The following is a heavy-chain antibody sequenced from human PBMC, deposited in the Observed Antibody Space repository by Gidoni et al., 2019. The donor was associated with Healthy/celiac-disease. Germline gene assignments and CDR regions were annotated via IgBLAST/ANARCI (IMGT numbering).Heavy chain of an antibody. Sequence: QVQLVESGGGVVQPGRSLGLSCAASGFTFSSYAMHWVRQAPGKGLEWVAVISDDGSKKYYADSVKGRFTISRDNSKNTLYLQMNSLRAEDTAVYYCGVQNFDYWGQGTLVTVSS. CDR3: GVQNFDY. D-gene: IGHD1-1*01. CDR2: ISDDGSKK. V-gene: IGHV3-30-3*01. CDR1: GFTFSSYA. J-gene: IGHJ4*02.